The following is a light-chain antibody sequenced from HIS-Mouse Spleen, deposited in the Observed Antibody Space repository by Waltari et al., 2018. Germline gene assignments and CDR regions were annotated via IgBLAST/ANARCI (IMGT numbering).Light chain of an antibody. V-gene: IGLV2-23*01. J-gene: IGLJ2*01. Sequence: QSALTQPASVSGSPGQSITISCTGTSSDVGSYNLVSLYQQHPGKAPKLMIYEGSKRPSGVSNRFSGSKSGNTASLTISGRQAEDEADYYCCSYAGSSTVVFGGGTKLTVL. CDR3: CSYAGSSTVV. CDR1: SSDVGSYNL. CDR2: EGS.